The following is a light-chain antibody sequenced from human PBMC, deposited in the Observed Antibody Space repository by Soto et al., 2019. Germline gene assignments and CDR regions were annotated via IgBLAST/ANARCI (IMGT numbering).Light chain of an antibody. Sequence: DIQMTQSPSTLSASVVDRVTITCRASQSISSWLAWYQQKPGKAPKLLIYDASSLESGVPSRFSGSGSGTEFTLTISSLEPEDFAVYYCQQRSNWPTFGQGTRLEIK. J-gene: IGKJ5*01. CDR2: DAS. V-gene: IGKV1-5*01. CDR3: QQRSNWPT. CDR1: QSISSW.